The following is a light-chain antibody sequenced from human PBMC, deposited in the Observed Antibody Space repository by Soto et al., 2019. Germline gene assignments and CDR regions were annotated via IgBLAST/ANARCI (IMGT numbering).Light chain of an antibody. CDR3: HQYNTYSRT. V-gene: IGKV1-5*01. CDR1: QSIGGW. Sequence: DIQMTQSPSTLSASIGDRVTITCRASQSIGGWLAWYQQKPGKSPNLLIYDASSLQSGVPSRFSGSGSGTEFTLTISSLQPDDFATYYCHQYNTYSRTFGQGTKVDIK. J-gene: IGKJ1*01. CDR2: DAS.